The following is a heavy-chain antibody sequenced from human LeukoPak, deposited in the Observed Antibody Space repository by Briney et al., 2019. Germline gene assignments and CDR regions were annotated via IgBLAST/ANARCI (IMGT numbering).Heavy chain of an antibody. CDR2: ISYDGSNK. Sequence: GGSLRLSCAYSGFNFNSYGMQWVRQAPGKGLDWVALISYDGSNKYYADSVKGRFTISRDNSKNTLYLQMNSLRAEDTAIYYCAKEERAAGTLDYWGQGTLVTVSS. CDR3: AKEERAAGTLDY. J-gene: IGHJ4*02. CDR1: GFNFNSYG. D-gene: IGHD6-13*01. V-gene: IGHV3-30*18.